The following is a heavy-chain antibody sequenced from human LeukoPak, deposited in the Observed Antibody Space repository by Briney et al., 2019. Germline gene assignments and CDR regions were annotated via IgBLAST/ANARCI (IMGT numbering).Heavy chain of an antibody. CDR1: GFTFSSYG. D-gene: IGHD1-26*01. J-gene: IGHJ5*02. CDR3: AKDQYSGSSYSWFDP. CDR2: ISYDGSNK. V-gene: IGHV3-30*18. Sequence: AGGSLRLSCAASGFTFSSYGMHWVRQAPGKGLEWVAVISYDGSNKYYADSVKGRFTISRDNSKNTLYLQMNSLRAEDTAVYYCAKDQYSGSSYSWFDPWGQGTLVTVSS.